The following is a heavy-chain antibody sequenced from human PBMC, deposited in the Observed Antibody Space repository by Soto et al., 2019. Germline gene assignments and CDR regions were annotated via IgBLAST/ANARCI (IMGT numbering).Heavy chain of an antibody. V-gene: IGHV1-3*01. CDR2: INAGNGDT. Sequence: ASVKVSCKASGYTFTSYAMHWVRQAPGQNLEWMAWINAGNGDTEYSQKFQGRVTITRDTSASAVYMELSSLRSEDTALYYCARDLSRGYAADYWGQGTLVTVSS. D-gene: IGHD5-12*01. J-gene: IGHJ4*02. CDR1: GYTFTSYA. CDR3: ARDLSRGYAADY.